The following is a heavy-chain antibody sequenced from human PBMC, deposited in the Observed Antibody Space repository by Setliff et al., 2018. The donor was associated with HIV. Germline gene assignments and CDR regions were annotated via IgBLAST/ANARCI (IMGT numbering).Heavy chain of an antibody. Sequence: SETLSLTCTVSGDSVSRSNYYWAWIRQPPGKGLEWIGSIDYNEITYYNPSTKSRVTISGDTSKKQFSLKLRAVTDADSAVYYCARGRYFGNSGYSGGFYYFDYWGQGTLVTVSS. CDR2: IDYNEIT. CDR1: GDSVSRSNYY. V-gene: IGHV4-39*01. CDR3: ARGRYFGNSGYSGGFYYFDY. J-gene: IGHJ4*01. D-gene: IGHD3-22*01.